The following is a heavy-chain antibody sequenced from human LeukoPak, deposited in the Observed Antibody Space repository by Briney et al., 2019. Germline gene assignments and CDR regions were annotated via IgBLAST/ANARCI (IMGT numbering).Heavy chain of an antibody. V-gene: IGHV7-4-1*02. CDR3: ARNPNEYSSGWLNYYYYYYMDV. J-gene: IGHJ6*03. CDR1: GYTFTGYY. D-gene: IGHD6-19*01. Sequence: GASVKVSCKGSGYTFTGYYLHWVRQAPGQGLDRMGWINTNTGNPTYAQGFTGLFFFYLDIYVSTAYLQISSIKAEDTAVYYCARNPNEYSSGWLNYYYYYYMDVWGKGTTVTVSS. CDR2: INTNTGNP.